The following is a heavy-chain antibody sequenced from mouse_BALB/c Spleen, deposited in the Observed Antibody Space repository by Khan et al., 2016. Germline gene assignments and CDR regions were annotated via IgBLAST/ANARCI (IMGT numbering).Heavy chain of an antibody. V-gene: IGHV3-2*02. CDR2: ISYSGST. D-gene: IGHD2-14*01. CDR3: ARNWNRYERTWFAY. J-gene: IGHJ3*01. Sequence: EVQLVESGPGLVKPSQSLSLTCTVTGYSITSDYAWNWIRQFPGNKLEWMGYISYSGSTSYNPSLKSRISITRDTSKNQFFLQLNSVTTEDTATYYCARNWNRYERTWFAYWGQGTLVTVSA. CDR1: GYSITSDYA.